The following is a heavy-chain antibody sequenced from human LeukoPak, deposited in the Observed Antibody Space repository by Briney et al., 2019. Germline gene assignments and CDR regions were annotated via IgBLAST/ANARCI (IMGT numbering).Heavy chain of an antibody. CDR3: AREWAVSSSWYLDY. D-gene: IGHD6-13*01. J-gene: IGHJ4*02. V-gene: IGHV1-46*01. CDR2: INPSGGST. CDR1: GYAFTSYY. Sequence: ASVQVYSKASGYAFTSYYMHWVRPAPGQGLEWMGIINPSGGSTSYAQKFQGRVTMTRDTSTSTVYMELSSLRSEDTAVYYCAREWAVSSSWYLDYWGQGTLVTVSS.